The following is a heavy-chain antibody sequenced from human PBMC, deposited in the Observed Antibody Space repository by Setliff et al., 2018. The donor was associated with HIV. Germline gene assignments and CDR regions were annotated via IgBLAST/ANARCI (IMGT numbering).Heavy chain of an antibody. CDR2: IKSKSDGGTT. Sequence: NPGGSLRLSCETSGFIFTNAWMSWVRQSPRKGLEWLARIKSKSDGGTTSYAAPVKDRFTISRDDSRHTLYLQMNSMKSDDTATYYCVGHYYDPLTGYYVWFFDVWGRGTLVTVSS. J-gene: IGHJ2*01. CDR1: GFIFTNAW. V-gene: IGHV3-15*05. D-gene: IGHD3-9*01. CDR3: VGHYYDPLTGYYVWFFDV.